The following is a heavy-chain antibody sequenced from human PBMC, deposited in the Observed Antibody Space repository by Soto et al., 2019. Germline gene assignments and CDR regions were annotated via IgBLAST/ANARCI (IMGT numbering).Heavy chain of an antibody. V-gene: IGHV4-39*01. D-gene: IGHD6-13*01. Sequence: SETLSLTCTVSGGSISSSSYYWGWLRQPPGKGLEWIGSIYYSGSTYYNPSLKSRVTISVDTSKNQFSLKLSSVTAADTAVYYCARYIEQLADYWGQGTLVTVSS. CDR3: ARYIEQLADY. CDR2: IYYSGST. J-gene: IGHJ4*02. CDR1: GGSISSSSYY.